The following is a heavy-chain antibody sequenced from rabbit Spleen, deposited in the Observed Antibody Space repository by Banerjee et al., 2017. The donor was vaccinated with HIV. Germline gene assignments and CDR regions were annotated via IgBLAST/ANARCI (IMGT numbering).Heavy chain of an antibody. CDR1: GLSFSSGYD. CDR3: SRDNGSGDYIDVYFNL. CDR2: IYTGNCKT. V-gene: IGHV1S45*01. J-gene: IGHJ4*01. D-gene: IGHD1-1*01. Sequence: EQLEESGGGLVKPEGSLALTCTGSGLSFSSGYDMCWVRQAPGKGLEWIGCIYTGNCKTSDAIWAKGRFSISKSSSTTVILQMTSLTAADTATYFCSRDNGSGDYIDVYFNLWCPGTLVTVS.